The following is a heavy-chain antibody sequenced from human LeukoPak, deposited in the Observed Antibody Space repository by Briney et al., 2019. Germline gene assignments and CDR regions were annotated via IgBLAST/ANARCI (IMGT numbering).Heavy chain of an antibody. V-gene: IGHV3-7*01. CDR1: GFTFSSYT. CDR2: IKQDGSEK. J-gene: IGHJ3*02. D-gene: IGHD6-13*01. CDR3: VGYSSSWYSAFDI. Sequence: GGSLRLSCAASGFTFSSYTMNWVRQAPGKGLEWVANIKQDGSEKYYVDSVKGRFTISRDNAKNSLYLQMNSLRAEDTAVYYCVGYSSSWYSAFDIWGQGTMVTVSS.